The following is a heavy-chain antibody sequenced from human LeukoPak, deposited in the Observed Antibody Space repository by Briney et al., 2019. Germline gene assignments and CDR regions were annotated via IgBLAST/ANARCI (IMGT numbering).Heavy chain of an antibody. CDR1: GFTFSSYA. V-gene: IGHV3-74*01. Sequence: GRSLRLSCAASGFTFSSYAMHWVRQAPGKGLVWVSRIERDGRSTSYADSVRGRFTISRDNAKNTLYLQMNSLRAEDTAVYYCAREHRHEGATVDSWGQGTLVTVSS. D-gene: IGHD1-26*01. J-gene: IGHJ4*02. CDR3: AREHRHEGATVDS. CDR2: IERDGRST.